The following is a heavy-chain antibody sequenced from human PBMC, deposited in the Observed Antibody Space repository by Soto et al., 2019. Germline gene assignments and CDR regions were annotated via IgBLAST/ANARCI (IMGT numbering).Heavy chain of an antibody. D-gene: IGHD2-21*02. J-gene: IGHJ1*01. V-gene: IGHV3-30-3*01. CDR2: ISYDGSNK. CDR3: AGPLRPVVVTAPFQH. Sequence: QVQLVESGGGVVQPGRSLILSCAASGFIFSSYAMYWVRQAPGKGLEWVAVISYDGSNKYYADSVKGRFTISRDNSKNTLDLQMNSLSTDDTAVYYCAGPLRPVVVTAPFQHWGQGTLVTVSS. CDR1: GFIFSSYA.